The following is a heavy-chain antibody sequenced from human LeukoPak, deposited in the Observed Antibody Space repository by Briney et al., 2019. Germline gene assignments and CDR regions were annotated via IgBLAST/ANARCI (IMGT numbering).Heavy chain of an antibody. Sequence: GGSLRLSCAASGFTFGYYAMHWVRQAPGKGLEWVANIKQDGSEKYYVDSVKGRFTISRDNAKNSLYLQMNSLRAEDTAVYYCARDRALRFLEWLSDYYYYYYMDVWGKGTTVTVSS. D-gene: IGHD3-3*01. V-gene: IGHV3-7*01. J-gene: IGHJ6*03. CDR2: IKQDGSEK. CDR3: ARDRALRFLEWLSDYYYYYYMDV. CDR1: GFTFGYYA.